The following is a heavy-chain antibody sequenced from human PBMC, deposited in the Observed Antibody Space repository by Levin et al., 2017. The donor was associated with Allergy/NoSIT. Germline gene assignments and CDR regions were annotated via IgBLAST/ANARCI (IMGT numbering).Heavy chain of an antibody. V-gene: IGHV3-9*01. D-gene: IGHD2-2*01. CDR1: GFPFDDYA. CDR2: ISWNSGSI. J-gene: IGHJ4*02. Sequence: LSLTCAASGFPFDDYAMHWVRQAPGKGLEWVSGISWNSGSIGYADSVKGRFTISRDNAKNSLYLQMNSLRAEDTALYYCAKDTVRYCSSTSCYPFDYWGQGTLVTVSS. CDR3: AKDTVRYCSSTSCYPFDY.